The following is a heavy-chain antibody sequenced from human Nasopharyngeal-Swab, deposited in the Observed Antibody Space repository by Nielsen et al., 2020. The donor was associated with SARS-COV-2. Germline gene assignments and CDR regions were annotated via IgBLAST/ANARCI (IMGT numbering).Heavy chain of an antibody. V-gene: IGHV4-34*01. CDR3: ARARHYYDSSGQGYYLDY. Sequence: SETLSLTCAVYGGSFSGYYWSWIRQPPGKGLEWIGEINHSGSTNYNPPLKSRVTISVDTSKNQFSLKLSSVTAADTAVYYCARARHYYDSSGQGYYLDYWGRGTLVTVSS. D-gene: IGHD3-22*01. CDR1: GGSFSGYY. J-gene: IGHJ4*02. CDR2: INHSGST.